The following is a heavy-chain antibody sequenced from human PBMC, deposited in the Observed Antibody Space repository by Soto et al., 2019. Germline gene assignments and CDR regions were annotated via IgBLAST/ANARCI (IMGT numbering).Heavy chain of an antibody. V-gene: IGHV3-23*01. D-gene: IGHD2-15*01. CDR1: GFTFSSYA. CDR2: VSIGGST. J-gene: IGHJ4*02. Sequence: GGSLRLSCAASGFTFSSYAMGWVRQGPGKGLEWVAVVSIGGSTHYADSVRGRFTISRDNSKNTLSLQMNSLTAEDTAVYFCAKRRGAGGHFDYWGQGXPVTSPQ. CDR3: AKRRGAGGHFDY.